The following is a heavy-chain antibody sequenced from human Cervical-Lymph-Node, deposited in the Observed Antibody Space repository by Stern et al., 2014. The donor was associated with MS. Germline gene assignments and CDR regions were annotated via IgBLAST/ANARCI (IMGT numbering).Heavy chain of an antibody. D-gene: IGHD2-15*01. CDR2: ISAYKCNT. V-gene: IGHV1-18*01. Sequence: VQLEESGAEVKKPGASVRVSCKASGYTFTSYGISWVRQAPGQGLEWMGWISAYKCNTNYAQKLQCRVTMTTDTSTSTAYMELRSLRSDDTAVYYCARGLLGSENAFDIWGQGTMVTVSS. CDR1: GYTFTSYG. CDR3: ARGLLGSENAFDI. J-gene: IGHJ3*02.